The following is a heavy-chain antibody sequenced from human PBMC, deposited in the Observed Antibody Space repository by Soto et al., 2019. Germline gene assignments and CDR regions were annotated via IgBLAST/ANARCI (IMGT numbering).Heavy chain of an antibody. CDR3: ARILGTYSSSWYGGVDY. Sequence: QVQLVQSGAEVKKPGSSVKVSCKASRGTFSSYAISWVRQAPGQGLEWMGGIIPIFGTANYAQKFQGRVTITADESTSTAYMELSSLRCEDTAVYYCARILGTYSSSWYGGVDYWGQGTLVTVSS. CDR1: RGTFSSYA. CDR2: IIPIFGTA. V-gene: IGHV1-69*01. D-gene: IGHD6-13*01. J-gene: IGHJ4*02.